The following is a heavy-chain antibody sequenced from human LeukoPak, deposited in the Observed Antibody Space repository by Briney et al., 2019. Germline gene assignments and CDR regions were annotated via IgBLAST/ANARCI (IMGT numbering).Heavy chain of an antibody. D-gene: IGHD6-13*01. V-gene: IGHV1-2*06. Sequence: ASVKVSCKASGYTFAGYHIHWVRQAPGQGLEWMGRINPYSGDTNFAQKFRGRVTMTRDTSITTTYMDLSSLTPDDTAVYFCARDQGSLTRSWYTGYWGQGTQVTVSS. CDR1: GYTFAGYH. CDR2: INPYSGDT. CDR3: ARDQGSLTRSWYTGY. J-gene: IGHJ4*02.